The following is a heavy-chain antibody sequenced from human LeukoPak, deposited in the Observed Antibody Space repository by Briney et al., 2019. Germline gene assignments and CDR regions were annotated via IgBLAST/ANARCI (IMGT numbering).Heavy chain of an antibody. V-gene: IGHV3-21*01. CDR2: ISSSSSYI. Sequence: GGSLRLSCAASGFIFSSYSMNWVRQAPGKGLEWVSSISSSSSYIYYADSVKGRFTISRDNAKNSLYLQMNSLRAEDTAVYYCATTSIAVAVNWFDPWGQGTLVTVSS. J-gene: IGHJ5*02. D-gene: IGHD6-19*01. CDR1: GFIFSSYS. CDR3: ATTSIAVAVNWFDP.